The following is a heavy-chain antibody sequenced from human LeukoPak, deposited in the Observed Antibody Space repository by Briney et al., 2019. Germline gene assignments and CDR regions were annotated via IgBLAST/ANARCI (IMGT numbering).Heavy chain of an antibody. CDR2: INPNSGGT. J-gene: IGHJ4*02. V-gene: IGHV1-2*06. Sequence: ASVKVSCKASGYTFTGYYMHWVRQAPGQGLEWMGRINPNSGGTNSAQKFQGRVTMTRDTSINTAYMELNRLRSDDTAVYYCVRAIAAAGDFWGQGTLVTVSS. CDR1: GYTFTGYY. D-gene: IGHD6-13*01. CDR3: VRAIAAAGDF.